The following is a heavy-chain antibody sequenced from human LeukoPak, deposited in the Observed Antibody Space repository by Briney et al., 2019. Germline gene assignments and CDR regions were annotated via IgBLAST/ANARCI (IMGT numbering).Heavy chain of an antibody. J-gene: IGHJ5*02. Sequence: ASVKVSCKASGYTFTSYGISWVRQALGQGLEWMGWISAYNGNTNYAQKLQGRVTMTTDTSTSTAYMELRSLRSDDTAVYYCARARTADYDILTGFNWFDPWGQGTLVTVSS. CDR1: GYTFTSYG. V-gene: IGHV1-18*01. CDR2: ISAYNGNT. D-gene: IGHD3-9*01. CDR3: ARARTADYDILTGFNWFDP.